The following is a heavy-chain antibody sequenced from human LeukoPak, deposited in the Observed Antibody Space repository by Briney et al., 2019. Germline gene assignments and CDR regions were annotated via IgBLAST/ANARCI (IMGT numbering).Heavy chain of an antibody. D-gene: IGHD3-10*01. J-gene: IGHJ4*02. CDR3: AKDDAWLRFGE. V-gene: IGHV3-23*01. CDR2: ISSSGDIT. Sequence: GGSLRLSCAASGFAFSSYSMNWVRQAPGKGLEWVSGISSSGDITYYADSVKGRFTISRDNSKNTLYLEVISLTAEYTAVYYCAKDDAWLRFGEWSQGTLVTVSS. CDR1: GFAFSSYS.